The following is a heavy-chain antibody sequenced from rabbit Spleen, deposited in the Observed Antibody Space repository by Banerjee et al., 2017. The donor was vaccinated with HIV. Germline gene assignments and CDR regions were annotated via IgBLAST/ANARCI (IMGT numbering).Heavy chain of an antibody. Sequence: QSLEESGGGLAKPGGTLKLSCKASGFAFSHYGVSWVRQAPGKGLEWIGYIDPVFGTTHYATWLNGRFTISSHNAQNTLYLQLNSLTAADTATYFCGRDQAHMLDLWGQGTLVTVS. D-gene: IGHD1-1*01. V-gene: IGHV1S7*01. CDR2: IDPVFGTT. J-gene: IGHJ4*01. CDR3: GRDQAHMLDL. CDR1: GFAFSHYG.